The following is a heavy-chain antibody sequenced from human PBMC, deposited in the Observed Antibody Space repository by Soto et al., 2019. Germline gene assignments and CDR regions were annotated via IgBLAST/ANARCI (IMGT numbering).Heavy chain of an antibody. Sequence: GGSLRLSCAASGFTFSSYAMHWVRQAPGKGLEWVAVISYDGSNKYYADSVKGRFTISRDNSKNTLYLQMNSLRAEDTAVYYCARDRGSRDYDFWSGYYIYYYYYGMDVWGQGTTVTVSS. CDR2: ISYDGSNK. V-gene: IGHV3-30-3*01. D-gene: IGHD3-3*01. J-gene: IGHJ6*02. CDR1: GFTFSSYA. CDR3: ARDRGSRDYDFWSGYYIYYYYYGMDV.